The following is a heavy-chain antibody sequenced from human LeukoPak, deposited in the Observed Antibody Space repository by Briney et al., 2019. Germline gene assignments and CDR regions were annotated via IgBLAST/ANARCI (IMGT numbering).Heavy chain of an antibody. CDR3: ARDQATWRAFDI. CDR1: GGSISSYF. V-gene: IGHV4-4*07. CDR2: IYTSGST. J-gene: IGHJ3*02. D-gene: IGHD3-3*01. Sequence: SETLSLTCTVSGGSISSYFWSWIRQPAGKGLEWIGRIYTSGSTNYSPSLKSRVTMSVDTSTNQFSLKLSSVTAADTAVYYCARDQATWRAFDIWGQGTLGTVSS.